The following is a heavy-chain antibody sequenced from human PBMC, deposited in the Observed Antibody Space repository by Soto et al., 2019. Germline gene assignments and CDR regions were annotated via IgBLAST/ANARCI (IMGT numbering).Heavy chain of an antibody. D-gene: IGHD3-3*01. Sequence: SETLSLTCTVSGGSISSSSYYWGWICQPPGKGLEWIGSIYYSGSTYYNPSLKSRVTISVDTSKNQFSLKLSSVTAADTAVYYCASLQGFFGVVISNAFDIWGQGTMVTVSS. J-gene: IGHJ3*02. CDR2: IYYSGST. CDR3: ASLQGFFGVVISNAFDI. V-gene: IGHV4-39*01. CDR1: GGSISSSSYY.